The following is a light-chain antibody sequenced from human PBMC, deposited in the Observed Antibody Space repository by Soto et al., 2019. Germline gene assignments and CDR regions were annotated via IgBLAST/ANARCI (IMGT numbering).Light chain of an antibody. CDR2: GAS. CDR3: QQYNDWPLT. Sequence: EKVMTQSPAALSVSPGERATLSCRASQSVNSNLAWYQRKPGQAPRLLLYGASTRATGIRARFSGSASGTEFPLAISSLQSEDSAVYYCQQYNDWPLTFGGGTKVEIK. CDR1: QSVNSN. V-gene: IGKV3-15*01. J-gene: IGKJ4*01.